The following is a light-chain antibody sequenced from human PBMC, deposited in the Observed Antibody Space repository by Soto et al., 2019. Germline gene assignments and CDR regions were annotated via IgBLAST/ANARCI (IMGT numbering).Light chain of an antibody. CDR3: QSYDSSLSGVV. Sequence: QSVLTQPPSVSGAPGQRVTISCTGRSSNIGAGFDVHWYQQLPGTAPKLLIFGNTNRPSGVPDRFSGSKSGTSASLAFAGLQAEDEADYYCQSYDSSLSGVVFGGGTKVTVL. V-gene: IGLV1-40*01. J-gene: IGLJ2*01. CDR1: SSNIGAGFD. CDR2: GNT.